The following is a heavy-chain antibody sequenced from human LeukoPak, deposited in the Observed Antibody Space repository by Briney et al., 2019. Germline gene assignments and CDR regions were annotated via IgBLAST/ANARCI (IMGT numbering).Heavy chain of an antibody. CDR2: IYPDDSDT. CDR3: ARSGRLGYCSGGSCFRWDY. D-gene: IGHD2-15*01. V-gene: IGHV5-51*01. CDR1: GYSFTNYW. Sequence: GESLKISCKVSGYSFTNYWIGWVRQMPGKGLEWMGIIYPDDSDTKYSPSFQGQVTISADKSISTVYLQWSSLKASDTAMYYCARSGRLGYCSGGSCFRWDYWGQGTLVTVSS. J-gene: IGHJ4*02.